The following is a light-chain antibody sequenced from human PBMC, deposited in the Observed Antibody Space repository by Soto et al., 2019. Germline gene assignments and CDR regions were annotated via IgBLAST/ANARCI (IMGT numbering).Light chain of an antibody. CDR3: ISYKTDDTFV. V-gene: IGLV2-14*01. CDR1: RSDIGASNS. Sequence: QSALTQPASVSGSPGQSITISCAGTRSDIGASNSVSWYQHLPGRSPTLIIYEATNRPSGVSERFSGSKAGDTASLTISGLQADDESEYFGISYKTDDTFVFGGGTKLTVL. J-gene: IGLJ1*01. CDR2: EAT.